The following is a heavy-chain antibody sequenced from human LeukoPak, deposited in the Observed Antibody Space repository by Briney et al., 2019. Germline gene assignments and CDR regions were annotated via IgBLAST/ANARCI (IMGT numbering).Heavy chain of an antibody. CDR3: AKALDRTTQGKWFDP. V-gene: IGHV3-48*03. CDR1: GFTFSSYE. J-gene: IGHJ5*02. D-gene: IGHD1-14*01. Sequence: QPGGSLRLSCAASGFTFSSYEMNWVRQAPGKGLEWVSYISSSGSTIYYADSVKGRFTISRDNAKNSLYLQMNSLRAEDTAVYYCAKALDRTTQGKWFDPWGQGTLVTVSS. CDR2: ISSSGSTI.